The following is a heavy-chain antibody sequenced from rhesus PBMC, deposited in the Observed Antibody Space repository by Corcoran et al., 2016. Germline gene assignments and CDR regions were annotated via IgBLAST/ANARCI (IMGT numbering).Heavy chain of an antibody. Sequence: QLQLQESGPGLVKPSETLSLTCAVSGGSISSNYWSWIRQPPGKGLEWIGRISGSGGSTDYNPSLKSRVTISTDTAKNQFSLKLSSVPAADTAVYYCARGCPRGGIYCRDAFDFWGQGLRVTVSS. D-gene: IGHD2-27*01. CDR1: GGSISSNY. CDR2: ISGSGGST. CDR3: ARGCPRGGIYCRDAFDF. V-gene: IGHV4-173*01. J-gene: IGHJ3*01.